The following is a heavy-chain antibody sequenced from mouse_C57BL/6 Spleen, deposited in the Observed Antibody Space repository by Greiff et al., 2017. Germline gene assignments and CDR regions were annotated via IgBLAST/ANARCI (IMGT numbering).Heavy chain of an antibody. CDR1: GYTFTDYN. CDR2: INPNNGGT. CDR3: ARHQGYYGYDVEIYYAMDY. V-gene: IGHV1-18*01. J-gene: IGHJ4*01. Sequence: EVQLQQSGPELVKPGASVKIPCKASGYTFTDYNMDWVKQSHGKSLEWIGDINPNNGGTIYNQKFKGKATLTVDKSSSTAYMELRSLTSEDTAVYYCARHQGYYGYDVEIYYAMDYWGQGTSVTVSS. D-gene: IGHD2-2*01.